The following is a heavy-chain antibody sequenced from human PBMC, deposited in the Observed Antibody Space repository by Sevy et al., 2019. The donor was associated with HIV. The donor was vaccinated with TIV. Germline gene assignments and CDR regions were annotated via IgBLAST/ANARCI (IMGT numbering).Heavy chain of an antibody. V-gene: IGHV3-11*01. CDR1: EFTISDYSDYH. D-gene: IGHD4-17*01. J-gene: IGHJ4*02. CDR2: ISGSGGTI. Sequence: GGSLRLSCAASEFTISDYSDYHMAWIRQAPGKGLECIAYISGSGGTIYYADSVRGRFIIARDNAKKSLYLHMNSLRTEDTAVYYCATHGKSDYGSLLDYWGQGTLVTVSS. CDR3: ATHGKSDYGSLLDY.